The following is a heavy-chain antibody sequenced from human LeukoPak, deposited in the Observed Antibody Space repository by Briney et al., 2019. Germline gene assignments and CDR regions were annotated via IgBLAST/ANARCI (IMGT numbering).Heavy chain of an antibody. CDR2: ISSSSGTI. D-gene: IGHD1-1*01. V-gene: IGHV3-48*02. J-gene: IGHJ4*02. Sequence: PGGSLRLSCAASEFTFSSYNMNWVRQAPGKGLEWVSYISSSSGTIYYADSVKGRFTISRDSAKNSLYLQMNSLRDEDTAVYYCARSRDAYNSFDYWGQGTLVTVAS. CDR3: ARSRDAYNSFDY. CDR1: EFTFSSYN.